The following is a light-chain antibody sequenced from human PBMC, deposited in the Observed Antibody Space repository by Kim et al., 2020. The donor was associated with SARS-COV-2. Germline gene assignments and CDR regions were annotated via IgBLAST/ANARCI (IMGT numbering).Light chain of an antibody. V-gene: IGLV3-21*04. CDR3: QVWDSSSDHRV. J-gene: IGLJ3*02. Sequence: APGKTARITCGGNNIGSKSVHGYQQKPGQGPVLVIHYDRDRPSGIPGRFSGSNSGNTATLTISRVEAGDEADYYCQVWDSSSDHRVFGGGTKLTVL. CDR2: YDR. CDR1: NIGSKS.